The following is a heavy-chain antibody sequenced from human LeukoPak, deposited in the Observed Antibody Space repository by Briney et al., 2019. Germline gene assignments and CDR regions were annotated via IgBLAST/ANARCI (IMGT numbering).Heavy chain of an antibody. CDR3: ARQRYCGGDCSSGMDV. J-gene: IGHJ6*02. V-gene: IGHV5-51*01. Sequence: GESLKISCKGSGYSFTSYWIGWVRQMPGKGLEWMGIIYPGDSDTRYSPSFQGQVTISADKSISTAYLQWSSLKASDTAMYYCARQRYCGGDCSSGMDVWGQGTTVTVSS. CDR1: GYSFTSYW. D-gene: IGHD2-21*02. CDR2: IYPGDSDT.